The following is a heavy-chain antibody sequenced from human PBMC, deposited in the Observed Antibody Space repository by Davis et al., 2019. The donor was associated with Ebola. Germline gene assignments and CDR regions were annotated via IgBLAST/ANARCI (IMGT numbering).Heavy chain of an antibody. CDR3: ARQRRLRLGELSGHFDY. Sequence: MPSETLSLTCTVSGGSISSSSYYWAWIRQPPGKGLEWIGSIYYSGSTYYNPSLKSRVTISVDTSKNQFSLKLSSVTAADTAVYYCARQRRLRLGELSGHFDYWGQGTLVTVSS. J-gene: IGHJ4*02. CDR2: IYYSGST. CDR1: GGSISSSSYY. V-gene: IGHV4-39*01. D-gene: IGHD3-16*02.